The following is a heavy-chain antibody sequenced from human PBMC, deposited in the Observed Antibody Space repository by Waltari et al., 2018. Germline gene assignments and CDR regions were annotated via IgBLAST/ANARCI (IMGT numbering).Heavy chain of an antibody. J-gene: IGHJ4*02. V-gene: IGHV4-39*01. CDR2: IYYTGST. Sequence: QPQLQGSGPGLVKPSETLSLTCTVSGGSSSSSYYYWGWIRQPPGKGLEWIGSIYYTGSTYYNPSLKSRVTISVDTSKNQFSLKLSSVTAADTAVYYCARHRSVTTPFDYWGQGTLVTVSS. CDR3: ARHRSVTTPFDY. CDR1: GGSSSSSYYY. D-gene: IGHD4-17*01.